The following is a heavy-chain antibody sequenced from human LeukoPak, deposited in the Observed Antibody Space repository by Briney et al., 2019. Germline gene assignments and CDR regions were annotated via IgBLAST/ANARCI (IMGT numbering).Heavy chain of an antibody. CDR3: ARRCGDLDCYYGMDV. CDR2: IYPGDSDT. CDR1: GYSFLRYW. D-gene: IGHD3-9*01. V-gene: IGHV5-51*01. Sequence: GESLKISCQASGYSFLRYWIGWVRQMPGEGLEWMGIIYPGDSDTRYSPSFQGQVPISADRSVSTVYLQWSSLQASDTALYYCARRCGDLDCYYGMDVWGQGTTVTVSS. J-gene: IGHJ6*02.